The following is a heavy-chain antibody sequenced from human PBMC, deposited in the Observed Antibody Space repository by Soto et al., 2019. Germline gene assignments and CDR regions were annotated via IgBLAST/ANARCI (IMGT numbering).Heavy chain of an antibody. CDR2: ISGYNGNT. CDR1: GYTFTTYG. D-gene: IGHD4-17*01. V-gene: IGHV1-18*01. Sequence: ASVKVSSKASGYTFTTYGMYWVRQAHGQGLEWMGWISGYNGNTNYAQKLQGRVTMTSDTSTNTAYMELRSLRSDVTAVYYCAREYGNYGPDYWGQGTLVTVSS. CDR3: AREYGNYGPDY. J-gene: IGHJ4*02.